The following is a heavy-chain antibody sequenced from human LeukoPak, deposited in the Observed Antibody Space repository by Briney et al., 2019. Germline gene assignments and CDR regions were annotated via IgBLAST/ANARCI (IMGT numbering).Heavy chain of an antibody. CDR3: ARGSSSCFDY. V-gene: IGHV3-21*01. CDR1: GFTFSSYS. Sequence: GGSLRLSCAASGFTFSSYSMSWVRQAPGKGLEWASSISSSSSYIYYADSVKGRFTISRDNAKNSLYLQMNSLRAEDTAVYYCARGSSSCFDYWGQGTLVTVPS. J-gene: IGHJ4*02. CDR2: ISSSSSYI. D-gene: IGHD2-2*01.